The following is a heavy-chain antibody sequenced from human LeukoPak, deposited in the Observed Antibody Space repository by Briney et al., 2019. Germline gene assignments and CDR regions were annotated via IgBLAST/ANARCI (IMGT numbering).Heavy chain of an antibody. D-gene: IGHD6-6*01. J-gene: IGHJ6*03. V-gene: IGHV4-38-2*01. CDR1: NYPITSDYY. Sequence: SETLSLTCAVSNYPITSDYYWVWIRQPPGPGLEWIGQIFHSGIAHYNPSLKSRVTMSVDTSKNQFSLKLSSVTAADTAVYYCARVKRIAMGYYYMDVWGKGTTVTVSS. CDR2: IFHSGIA. CDR3: ARVKRIAMGYYYMDV.